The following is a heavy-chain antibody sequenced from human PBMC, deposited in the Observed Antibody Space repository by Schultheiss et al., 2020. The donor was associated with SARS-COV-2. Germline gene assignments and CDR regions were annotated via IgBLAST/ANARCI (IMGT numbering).Heavy chain of an antibody. V-gene: IGHV3-30-3*01. CDR2: ISYDGSNK. Sequence: GESLKISCAASGFTFSSYAMHWVRQAPGKGLEWVAVISYDGSNKYYAASVKGRFTISRDNSKNTLYLQMNSLRAEDTAVYYCARERYCSSTSCYYYGMDVWGQGTTVTVSS. D-gene: IGHD2-2*01. J-gene: IGHJ6*02. CDR1: GFTFSSYA. CDR3: ARERYCSSTSCYYYGMDV.